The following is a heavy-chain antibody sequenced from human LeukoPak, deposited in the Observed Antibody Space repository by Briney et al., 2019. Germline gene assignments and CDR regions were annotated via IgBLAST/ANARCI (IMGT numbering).Heavy chain of an antibody. CDR3: ARETGWVFDA. D-gene: IGHD7-27*01. CDR2: ISPNGDII. J-gene: IGHJ4*02. Sequence: SGGSLRLSCAAAGFPFSDRYMSWLRQAPGKGMEWVAYISPNGDIIHYADSVRGRFTISRDNAKNSLYLQVNSLRAEDTAIYYCARETGWVFDAWGQGTLVTVAS. CDR1: GFPFSDRY. V-gene: IGHV3-11*04.